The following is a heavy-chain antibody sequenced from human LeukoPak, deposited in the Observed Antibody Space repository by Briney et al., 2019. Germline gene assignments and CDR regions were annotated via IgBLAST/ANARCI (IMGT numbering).Heavy chain of an antibody. Sequence: PGGSLRLSCAASGFTFSTYSMNWVRQAPGKGLEWVSSISTTSTYIHYADSVKGRFTISRDNAKNSLYLQMNSLRAEDTAVYYCAKEFSGSSEREDAFDIWGQGTMVTVSS. CDR1: GFTFSTYS. J-gene: IGHJ3*02. V-gene: IGHV3-21*06. CDR3: AKEFSGSSEREDAFDI. D-gene: IGHD1-26*01. CDR2: ISTTSTYI.